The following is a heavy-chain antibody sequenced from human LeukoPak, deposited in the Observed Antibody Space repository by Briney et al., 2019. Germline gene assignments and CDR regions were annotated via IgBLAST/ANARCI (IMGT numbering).Heavy chain of an antibody. Sequence: PGGSLRLSCAASGCTFSSYAMSWVRQAPGKGLEWISAISVSATTYYADSVKGRFTISRDNSKNTLYLQMNSLRAEDTALYYCALSGGSDWYGLECWGQGTLVTVSS. D-gene: IGHD6-13*01. V-gene: IGHV3-23*01. CDR3: ALSGGSDWYGLEC. CDR2: ISVSATT. CDR1: GCTFSSYA. J-gene: IGHJ4*02.